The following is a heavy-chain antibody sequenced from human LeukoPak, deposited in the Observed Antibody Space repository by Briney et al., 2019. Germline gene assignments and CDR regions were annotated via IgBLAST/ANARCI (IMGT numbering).Heavy chain of an antibody. CDR1: GYTFTSYD. J-gene: IGHJ6*03. D-gene: IGHD1-26*01. V-gene: IGHV1-8*01. Sequence: ASVKVSCKASGYTFTSYDINWVRQATGQGLEWMGWMNPNSGNIGYAQKFQGRVTMTRNTSISTAYMELSSLRSEDTAVYYCARGRKSGRGATLSPNYYYMDVWGKGTTVTVSS. CDR3: ARGRKSGRGATLSPNYYYMDV. CDR2: MNPNSGNI.